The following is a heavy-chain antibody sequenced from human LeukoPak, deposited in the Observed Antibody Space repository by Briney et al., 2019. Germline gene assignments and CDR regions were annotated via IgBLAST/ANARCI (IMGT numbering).Heavy chain of an antibody. D-gene: IGHD5-18*01. Sequence: SETLSLTCAVYGGSFSGYYWSWIRQPPGKGLEWIGEINHSGSTNYNPSLKSRVTISVDTSKNQFSLKLSSVSAADTAVYYCARGFGGYSYGFWGQGTLVTVSS. CDR3: ARGFGGYSYGF. V-gene: IGHV4-34*01. J-gene: IGHJ4*02. CDR1: GGSFSGYY. CDR2: INHSGST.